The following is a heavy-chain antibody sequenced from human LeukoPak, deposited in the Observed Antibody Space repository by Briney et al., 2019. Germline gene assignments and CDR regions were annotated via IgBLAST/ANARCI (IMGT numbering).Heavy chain of an antibody. V-gene: IGHV1-18*01. Sequence: ASVKVSCKASGYTFTSYGISWVRQAPGQGLEWMGWISAYNGNTNYAQKLQGRVTMTTDTSTSTAYMELSSPRSEDTAVYYCARPGSGYNYYYFDYWGQGTLVTVSS. CDR2: ISAYNGNT. J-gene: IGHJ4*02. CDR1: GYTFTSYG. CDR3: ARPGSGYNYYYFDY. D-gene: IGHD3-22*01.